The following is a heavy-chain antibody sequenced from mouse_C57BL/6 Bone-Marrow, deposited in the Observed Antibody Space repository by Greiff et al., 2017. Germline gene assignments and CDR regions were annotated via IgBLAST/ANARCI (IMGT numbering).Heavy chain of an antibody. CDR3: ARYYGYPWFAY. V-gene: IGHV1-50*01. CDR2: IDPSDSYT. J-gene: IGHJ3*01. D-gene: IGHD2-2*01. Sequence: QVQLQQPGAELVKPGASVKLSCKASGYTFTSYWMQWVKQRPGPGLEWIGEIDPSDSYTNYNQKFKGKATLTVDTSSSTAYMQLSSLTSEDSAVYYCARYYGYPWFAYWGQGTLVTVSA. CDR1: GYTFTSYW.